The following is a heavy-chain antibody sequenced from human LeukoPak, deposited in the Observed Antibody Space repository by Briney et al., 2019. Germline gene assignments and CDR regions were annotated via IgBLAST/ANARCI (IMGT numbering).Heavy chain of an antibody. J-gene: IGHJ3*02. Sequence: SVKVSCKASGGTFISYAISWVRQAPGQGLEWMGGIIPIFGTANYAQKFQGRVTITADESTSTAYMELSSLRSEDTAVYYCASPFIVVVPAANSAFDIWGQGTMVTVSS. CDR1: GGTFISYA. CDR3: ASPFIVVVPAANSAFDI. D-gene: IGHD2-2*01. V-gene: IGHV1-69*13. CDR2: IIPIFGTA.